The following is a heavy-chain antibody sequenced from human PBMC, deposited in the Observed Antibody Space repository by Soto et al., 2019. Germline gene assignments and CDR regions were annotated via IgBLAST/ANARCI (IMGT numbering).Heavy chain of an antibody. D-gene: IGHD3-10*01. CDR1: GFTFSSYA. J-gene: IGHJ6*02. V-gene: IGHV3-30-3*01. CDR3: ARDLLKYYYGSGSYRYYYYYGMDV. Sequence: GGSLRLSCAASGFTFSSYAMHWVRQAPGKGLEWVAVISYDGSNKYYADSVKGRFTISRDNSKNTLYLQMNSLRAEDTAVYYCARDLLKYYYGSGSYRYYYYYGMDVWGQGTTVTVSS. CDR2: ISYDGSNK.